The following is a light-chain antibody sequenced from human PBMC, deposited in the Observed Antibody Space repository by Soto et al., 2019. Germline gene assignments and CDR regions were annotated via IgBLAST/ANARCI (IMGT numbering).Light chain of an antibody. CDR2: DAS. J-gene: IGKJ1*01. V-gene: IGKV3-20*01. CDR1: QSVSNNY. CDR3: QQYNSWLWT. Sequence: EIVLTQSPGTLSLSPGERATLSCRASQSVSNNYLAWYQQKPGQAPRLLIYDASNRATGIPARFSGSGSGTDFTLTISRLEPEDFAVYYCQQYNSWLWTFGQGTKVDIK.